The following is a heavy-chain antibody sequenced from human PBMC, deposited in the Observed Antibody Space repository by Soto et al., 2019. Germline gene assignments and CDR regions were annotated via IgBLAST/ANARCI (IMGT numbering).Heavy chain of an antibody. CDR1: GGSINNNDW. J-gene: IGHJ4*02. CDR3: ARDHRYGDNWAFDY. Sequence: ETLALTCAVSGGSINNNDWWTWVRQPPGKGLEWIGEISHGGNTNYNPSLKSRVTILIDKSKNQFSLNLNSVTAADTAVYYCARDHRYGDNWAFDYWGQGALVTVSS. CDR2: ISHGGNT. D-gene: IGHD3-16*02. V-gene: IGHV4-4*02.